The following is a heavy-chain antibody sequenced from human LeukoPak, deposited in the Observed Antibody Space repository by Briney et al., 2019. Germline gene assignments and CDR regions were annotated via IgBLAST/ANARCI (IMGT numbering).Heavy chain of an antibody. J-gene: IGHJ4*02. Sequence: PSETLSLTCAVYTDSFNDYFWSWIRQSPGKGLEWIGEINHREYTNYNPSLRSRVTISVDTSKNQFSLKLSSVTAADTAVYYCARSHSVWTSFDYWGQGTLLTVSS. D-gene: IGHD3/OR15-3a*01. CDR3: ARSHSVWTSFDY. CDR1: TDSFNDYF. V-gene: IGHV4-34*01. CDR2: INHREYT.